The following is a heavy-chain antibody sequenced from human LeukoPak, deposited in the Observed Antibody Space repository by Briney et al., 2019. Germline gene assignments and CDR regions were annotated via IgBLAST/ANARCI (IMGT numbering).Heavy chain of an antibody. D-gene: IGHD3-10*01. Sequence: GASVKVSCKASGYTFTAYSMHWVRQAPGQGLEWMGWINPNSGGTNYAQKFQGRVTMTRDTSIPTAYMELSRLRSDDTAVYYCARDLDYYGSGSFFNIWGQGTMVTVSS. CDR1: GYTFTAYS. CDR2: INPNSGGT. J-gene: IGHJ3*02. CDR3: ARDLDYYGSGSFFNI. V-gene: IGHV1-2*02.